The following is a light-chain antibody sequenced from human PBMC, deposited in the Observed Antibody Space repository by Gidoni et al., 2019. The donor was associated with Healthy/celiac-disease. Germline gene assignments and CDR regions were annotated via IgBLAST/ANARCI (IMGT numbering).Light chain of an antibody. CDR2: WAS. J-gene: IGKJ3*01. Sequence: DIVMTQSPDSLAVSLVERATINCKSSQSVLYSSNNKNYLAWYQQKPGQPPKLLIYWASTRESGVPDRFSGSGSGTDFTLTISSLQAEDVAVYYCQQYYSTPRFTFGPGTKVDIK. CDR3: QQYYSTPRFT. CDR1: QSVLYSSNNKNY. V-gene: IGKV4-1*01.